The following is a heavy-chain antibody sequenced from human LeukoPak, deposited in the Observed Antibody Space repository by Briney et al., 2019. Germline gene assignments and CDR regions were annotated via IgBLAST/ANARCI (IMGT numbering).Heavy chain of an antibody. CDR1: GFSFRNYW. V-gene: IGHV3-7*01. J-gene: IGHJ4*02. CDR2: TKPDGSAE. CDR3: ARDGGLHTNFDY. Sequence: GGSLRLSCAASGFSFRNYWMGWVRQAPGKGLEWVAHTKPDGSAEYYADSVRGRFTASRDNANNLLYLQMNRLRVEDTAVYYCARDGGLHTNFDYWGQGTLLTVSS. D-gene: IGHD2-15*01.